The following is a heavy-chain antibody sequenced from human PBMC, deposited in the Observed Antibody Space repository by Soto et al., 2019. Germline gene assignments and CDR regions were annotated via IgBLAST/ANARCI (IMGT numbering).Heavy chain of an antibody. J-gene: IGHJ6*02. CDR2: TIPILGTA. CDR1: GGTFSSYA. Sequence: SVKVSCKASGGTFSSYAIIWVRQAPVQGIEWMGGTIPILGTANYAQKFQGRVTITADKSTSTAYMELSSLRSEATAVYYCASGVGDYTNYDDGMDVWGEGTTVTVSS. CDR3: ASGVGDYTNYDDGMDV. V-gene: IGHV1-69*06. D-gene: IGHD4-17*01.